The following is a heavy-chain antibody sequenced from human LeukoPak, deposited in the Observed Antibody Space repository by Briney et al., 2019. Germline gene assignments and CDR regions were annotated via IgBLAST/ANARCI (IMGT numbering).Heavy chain of an antibody. CDR2: IRGRADGGTP. CDR3: TTARRASSSLDY. Sequence: GGSLRLSCTASGLTFSSAWMSWVRQAPGKGLEWIGHIRGRADGGTPDYAAPVKGKFTISRDDSKSTLFLQMDSLQIEDTAVYYCTTARRASSSLDYWGQGTLVTVSS. D-gene: IGHD5-24*01. J-gene: IGHJ4*02. V-gene: IGHV3-15*01. CDR1: GLTFSSAW.